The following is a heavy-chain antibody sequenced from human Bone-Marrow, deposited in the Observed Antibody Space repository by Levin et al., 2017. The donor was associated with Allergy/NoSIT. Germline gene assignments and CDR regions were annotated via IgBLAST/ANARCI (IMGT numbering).Heavy chain of an antibody. V-gene: IGHV3-7*01. D-gene: IGHD3-22*01. Sequence: SCAASEFTFTSYWMSWVRQAPGKGLEWVANIKQDGSEKYYVDSVKGRFTISRDNAKNSLYLQMNSLRAEDTAVYYCARINYDSSPGVWGQGTLVTVSS. CDR2: IKQDGSEK. J-gene: IGHJ4*02. CDR3: ARINYDSSPGV. CDR1: EFTFTSYW.